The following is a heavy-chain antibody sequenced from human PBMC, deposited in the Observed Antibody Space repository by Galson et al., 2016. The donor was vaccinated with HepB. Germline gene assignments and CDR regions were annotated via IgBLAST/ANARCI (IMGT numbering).Heavy chain of an antibody. CDR3: ARVRSCTDGVCYTAFDY. Sequence: SVKVSCKASGSTFTNYVISWVRQAPAQRLEWLGWSNADNTNTKYSQKFQGRVTITRDTSASTAYMELSSLRSEDTAVYYCARVRSCTDGVCYTAFDYWGQGTLVTVSS. J-gene: IGHJ4*02. CDR1: GSTFTNYV. V-gene: IGHV1-3*01. CDR2: SNADNTNT. D-gene: IGHD2-8*01.